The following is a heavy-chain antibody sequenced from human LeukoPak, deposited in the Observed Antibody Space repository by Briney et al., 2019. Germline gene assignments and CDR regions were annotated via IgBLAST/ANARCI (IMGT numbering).Heavy chain of an antibody. CDR1: GFTPYSDY. CDR2: LEKDGSER. D-gene: IGHD1-26*01. J-gene: IGHJ4*02. CDR3: ATGGATNKY. Sequence: PGGSLRLSCAVSGFTPYSDYMSWVRQAPGRGLEWVASLEKDGSERTYVDSVKGRFSISRDSAKNSLYLQMNGLGAEDTAVYYCATGGATNKYWGQGVLVTVSS. V-gene: IGHV3-7*01.